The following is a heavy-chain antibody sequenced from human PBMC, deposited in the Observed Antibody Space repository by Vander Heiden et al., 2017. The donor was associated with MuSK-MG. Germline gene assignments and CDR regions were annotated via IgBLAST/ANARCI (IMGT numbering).Heavy chain of an antibody. J-gene: IGHJ2*01. V-gene: IGHV3-23*04. CDR3: ASPHAGWELQSFDWYFDL. CDR2: ISGSGGST. CDR1: GFTFSSYA. Sequence: EVQLVESGGGLVQPGGSLRLSCAASGFTFSSYAMSWVRQAPGKGLEWVSAISGSGGSTYYADSVKGRFTISRDNSKNTLYLQMNSLRAEDTAVYYCASPHAGWELQSFDWYFDLWGRGTLVTVSS. D-gene: IGHD1-26*01.